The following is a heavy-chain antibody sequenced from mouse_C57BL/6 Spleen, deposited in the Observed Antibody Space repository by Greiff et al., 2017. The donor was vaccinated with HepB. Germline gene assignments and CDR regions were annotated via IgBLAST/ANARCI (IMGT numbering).Heavy chain of an antibody. V-gene: IGHV2-6-1*01. CDR1: GFSLTSYG. CDR3: ARHDGSSSYAMDY. J-gene: IGHJ4*01. Sequence: VMLVESGPGLVAPSQSLSITCTVSGFSLTSYGVHWVRQPPGKGLEWLVVIWSDGSTTYNSALKSRLSISKDNSKSQVFLKMNSLQTDDTAMYYCARHDGSSSYAMDYWGQGTSVTVSS. CDR2: IWSDGST. D-gene: IGHD1-1*01.